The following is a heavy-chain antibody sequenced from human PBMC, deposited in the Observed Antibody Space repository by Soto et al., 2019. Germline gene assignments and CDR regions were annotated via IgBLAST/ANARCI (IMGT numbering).Heavy chain of an antibody. D-gene: IGHD2-8*01. Sequence: PGGSLRLSCVASGFTFSDHYMDWVRQAPGKGLEWVGRARNKVNGYTTAYAASVEGRLAISRDDSKNSLYLQMSSLKAEDTAVYFCARLMGTSFDLWGQGTLVTVSS. J-gene: IGHJ4*02. CDR2: ARNKVNGYTT. CDR3: ARLMGTSFDL. CDR1: GFTFSDHY. V-gene: IGHV3-72*01.